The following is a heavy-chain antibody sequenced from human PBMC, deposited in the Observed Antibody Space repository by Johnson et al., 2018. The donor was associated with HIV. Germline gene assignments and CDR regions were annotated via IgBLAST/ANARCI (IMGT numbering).Heavy chain of an antibody. V-gene: IGHV3-53*01. J-gene: IGHJ3*01. CDR2: ISSGGT. D-gene: IGHD3-22*01. CDR1: RFTVSSDE. CDR3: ARAYYDSRGYYPHAFHV. Sequence: MQLVESGGGLIQPGGSLRLPCVASRFTVSSDEMRWVRQGPERSLEWVSCISSGGTYYADSVKGRFTISRDNAKNSLYLQMNSLRAEDTAVYYCARAYYDSRGYYPHAFHVWGQGTVVTVSS.